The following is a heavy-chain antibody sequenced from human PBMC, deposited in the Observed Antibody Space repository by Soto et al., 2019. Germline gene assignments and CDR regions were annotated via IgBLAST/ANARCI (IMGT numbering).Heavy chain of an antibody. Sequence: QVQLVESGGGVVQPGRSLRLSCAASGFTFSSYGMHWVRQAPGKGLEGVALIWYDGSNKFYADSVKGRFTISRDNSKTTLYLQMNTLRADDTAVYYCARDKAAAVRPDAFDIWRQGTMVTVSS. CDR3: ARDKAAAVRPDAFDI. V-gene: IGHV3-33*01. J-gene: IGHJ3*02. CDR1: GFTFSSYG. D-gene: IGHD6-13*01. CDR2: IWYDGSNK.